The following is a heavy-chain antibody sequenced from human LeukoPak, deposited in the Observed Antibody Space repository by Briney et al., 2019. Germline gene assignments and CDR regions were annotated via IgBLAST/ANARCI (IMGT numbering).Heavy chain of an antibody. Sequence: PGGSLRLSCAASGFTFSDYWMSWVRHAPGQGVEWVAKISQDGREQRFVDSVKGRFTISRDNAKNLLFLQMDSLRAEDTAVYYCAGGALDYWGPGTLVTVSS. V-gene: IGHV3-7*04. CDR1: GFTFSDYW. CDR3: AGGALDY. CDR2: ISQDGREQ. J-gene: IGHJ4*02.